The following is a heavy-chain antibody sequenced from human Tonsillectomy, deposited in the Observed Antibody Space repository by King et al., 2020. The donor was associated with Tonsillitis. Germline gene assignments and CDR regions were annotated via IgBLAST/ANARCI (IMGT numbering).Heavy chain of an antibody. D-gene: IGHD2-15*01. J-gene: IGHJ1*01. CDR3: AKAGGYCSGGSCYFEYFQH. CDR2: ISGSGGST. Sequence: VQLVESGGGLVQPGGSLRLSCAASGFTFSSYAMSWVRQAPGKGLEWVSAISGSGGSTYYADSVKGRFTISRDNSKNTLYLQMNSLRAEDTAVYYCAKAGGYCSGGSCYFEYFQHWGPGTLVTVSS. V-gene: IGHV3-23*04. CDR1: GFTFSSYA.